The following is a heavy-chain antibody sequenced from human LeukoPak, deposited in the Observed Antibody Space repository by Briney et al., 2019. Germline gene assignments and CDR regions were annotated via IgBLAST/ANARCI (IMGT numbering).Heavy chain of an antibody. J-gene: IGHJ1*01. CDR1: GFTFSSYG. CDR2: IWYDGSNK. V-gene: IGHV3-33*01. Sequence: GGSLRLSCAASGFTFSSYGMHWVRQAPGKGLEWVAVIWYDGSNKYNADSVKGRFTISRDNSKNTLYLQMNSLRAEDTAVYYCTRDIRGYSGGWYLPSGYFQHWGQGTLVTVSS. D-gene: IGHD6-19*01. CDR3: TRDIRGYSGGWYLPSGYFQH.